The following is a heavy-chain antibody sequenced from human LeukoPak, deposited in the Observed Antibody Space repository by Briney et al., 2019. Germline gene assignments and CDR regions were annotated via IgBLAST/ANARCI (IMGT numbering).Heavy chain of an antibody. D-gene: IGHD3-22*01. J-gene: IGHJ5*02. CDR2: IYYSGST. CDR3: ARPYYYDSRIDP. Sequence: SETLSLTCTVSGASFSSSTYYWGWIRQPPGKGLEWIGSIYYSGSTYYNPSLKSRVTMSVDTSKNQFSLKLSSVTAADTAVYYCARPYYYDSRIDPWGQGILVTVSS. V-gene: IGHV4-39*01. CDR1: GASFSSSTYY.